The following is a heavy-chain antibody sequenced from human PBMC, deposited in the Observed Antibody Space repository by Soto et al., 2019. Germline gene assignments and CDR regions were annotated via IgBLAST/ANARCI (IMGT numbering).Heavy chain of an antibody. CDR3: ATPYSGSYYVGAFDI. V-gene: IGHV5-10-1*01. Sequence: ESLKISCKGSGYSFTSYWISWVRQMPGKGLEWMGRIDPSDSYTNYSPSFQGHVTISADKSISTAYLQWSSLKASDTAMYYCATPYSGSYYVGAFDIWGQGTMVTVSS. D-gene: IGHD1-26*01. CDR1: GYSFTSYW. J-gene: IGHJ3*02. CDR2: IDPSDSYT.